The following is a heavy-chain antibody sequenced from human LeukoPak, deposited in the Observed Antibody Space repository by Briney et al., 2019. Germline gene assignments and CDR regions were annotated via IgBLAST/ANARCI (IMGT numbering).Heavy chain of an antibody. CDR1: GYTFTSYY. Sequence: ASVKVSCKASGYTFTSYYMHWLRQAPGQGLEWMGIINPSGGSTSYAQKFQGRVTMTRDTSTSTVYMELSSLRSEDTAVYYCARAPGVVVATPGWYFDLWGRGTLVTVSS. D-gene: IGHD2-15*01. J-gene: IGHJ2*01. V-gene: IGHV1-46*01. CDR3: ARAPGVVVATPGWYFDL. CDR2: INPSGGST.